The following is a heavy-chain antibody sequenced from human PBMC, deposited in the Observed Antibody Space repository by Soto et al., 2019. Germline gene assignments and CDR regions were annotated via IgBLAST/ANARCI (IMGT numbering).Heavy chain of an antibody. CDR1: GGSISSGGYY. CDR3: ARKIRGYSYGYFDY. V-gene: IGHV4-31*03. D-gene: IGHD5-18*01. Sequence: SETLSLTCTVSGGSISSGGYYWSWIRQHPGKGLEWIGYIYYSGSTYYNPSLKSRVTISVDTFKNQFSLKLSSVTAADTAVYYCARKIRGYSYGYFDYWGQGTLVTVSS. CDR2: IYYSGST. J-gene: IGHJ4*02.